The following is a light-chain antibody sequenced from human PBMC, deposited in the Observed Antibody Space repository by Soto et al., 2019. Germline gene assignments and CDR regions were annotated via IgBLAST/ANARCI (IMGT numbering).Light chain of an antibody. CDR2: DVS. CDR3: QQRTNWPLT. J-gene: IGKJ4*01. V-gene: IGKV3-11*01. CDR1: QSVSNS. Sequence: SVFSESPSTLSLSPGERAPLSCRASQSVSNSLAWYQQRPGQSPRLLIYDVSTRATGIPARFGGSGSGTDFTLTISSLETEDFAVYYCQQRTNWPLTFGGGTKV.